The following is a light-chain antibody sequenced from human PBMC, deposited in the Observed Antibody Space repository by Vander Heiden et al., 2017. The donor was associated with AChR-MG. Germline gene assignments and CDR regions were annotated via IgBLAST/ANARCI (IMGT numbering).Light chain of an antibody. V-gene: IGLV3-21*02. J-gene: IGLJ3*02. CDR3: QVWDSSSDHWV. CDR2: DDS. Sequence: SYVLTQPPSVSVAPGQMARITCRGNRIGSKTVHWYQQKPGQAPVVVVQDDSDRPSGIPERFSGSNSGNTATLTISRVEAGDEADYHCQVWDSSSDHWVFGGGTRLIVL. CDR1: RIGSKT.